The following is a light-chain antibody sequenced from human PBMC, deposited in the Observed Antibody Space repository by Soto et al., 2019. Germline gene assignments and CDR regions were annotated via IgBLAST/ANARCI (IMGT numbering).Light chain of an antibody. V-gene: IGKV3-11*01. J-gene: IGKJ5*01. CDR3: HQRYNWPRVT. CDR2: DVS. CDR1: QSVSNS. Sequence: EIVLTQSPATLSVSPGERVALSCRASQSVSNSVAWYQQKPGQPPRLLIYDVSNRATGIPARFSGSGSGTDFTLTITSLEPEDFAVYFCHQRYNWPRVTFGQGTRLEIK.